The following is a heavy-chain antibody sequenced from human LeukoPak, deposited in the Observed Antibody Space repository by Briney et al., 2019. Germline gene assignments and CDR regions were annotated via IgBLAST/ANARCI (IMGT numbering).Heavy chain of an antibody. CDR1: GYTFTSYF. Sequence: ASVKVSCKASGYTFTSYFMHWVRQAPGQGLEWMGIINPSGGTTSYSQKFQGRVTMTRDTSTSTVYMELSSLRPEDTAVYYCAKPLDGEPRRGAFEIWGQGTMVTVSS. CDR2: INPSGGTT. D-gene: IGHD4-17*01. J-gene: IGHJ3*02. V-gene: IGHV1-46*01. CDR3: AKPLDGEPRRGAFEI.